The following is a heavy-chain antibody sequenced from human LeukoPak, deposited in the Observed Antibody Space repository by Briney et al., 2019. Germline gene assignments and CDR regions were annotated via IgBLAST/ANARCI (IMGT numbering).Heavy chain of an antibody. D-gene: IGHD2-2*01. V-gene: IGHV1-18*01. J-gene: IGHJ4*02. CDR1: GYTFTIYG. CDR2: ISAYNGNT. CDR3: ARFSPEDIVVVPAALSFDY. Sequence: ASVKVSCKASGYTFTIYGISWVRQAPGQGLEWMGWISAYNGNTNYAQKLQGRVTMTTDTSTSTAYMELRSLRSDDTAVYYCARFSPEDIVVVPAALSFDYWGQGALVTVSS.